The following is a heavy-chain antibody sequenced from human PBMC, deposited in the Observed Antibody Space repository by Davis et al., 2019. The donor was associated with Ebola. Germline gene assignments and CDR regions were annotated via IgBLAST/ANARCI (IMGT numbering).Heavy chain of an antibody. J-gene: IGHJ6*02. Sequence: GESLKISCAASGFTVSSNYMSWVRQAPGKGLEWVSYISSSGSTIYYADSVKGRFTISRDNAKNSLYLQMNSLRDEDTAMYYCAREGGMDVWGQGTTVTVSS. V-gene: IGHV3-11*04. CDR1: GFTVSSNY. CDR2: ISSSGSTI. CDR3: AREGGMDV.